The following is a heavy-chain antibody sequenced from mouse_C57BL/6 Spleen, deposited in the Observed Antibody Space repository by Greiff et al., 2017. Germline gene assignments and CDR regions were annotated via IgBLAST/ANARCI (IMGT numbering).Heavy chain of an antibody. CDR1: GFTFSSYG. D-gene: IGHD2-1*01. V-gene: IGHV5-6*01. CDR3: ARQDYGNGYYAMDY. CDR2: ISSGGSYT. J-gene: IGHJ4*01. Sequence: DVQLVESGGDLVKPGGSLKLSCAASGFTFSSYGMSWVRQTPDKRLEWVATISSGGSYTYYPDSVKGRFTISRDNAKNTLYLQMSSLKSEDTAMYYCARQDYGNGYYAMDYWGQGTSVTVSS.